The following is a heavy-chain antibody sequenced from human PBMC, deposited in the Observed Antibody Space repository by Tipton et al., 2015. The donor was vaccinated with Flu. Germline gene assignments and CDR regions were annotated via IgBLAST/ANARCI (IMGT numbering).Heavy chain of an antibody. CDR3: ARPGGPAAINPFSYFDF. J-gene: IGHJ4*02. CDR1: GYSFNNYG. Sequence: QSGPEVKKPGASVKVSCRTSGYSFNNYGISWVRQAPGQGLEWMGWISAYNGNTNYAQNFQGRVTLITDTSTSTAHLELRGLRSDDTAVYYCARPGGPAAINPFSYFDFWGQGTLVTVSS. CDR2: ISAYNGNT. V-gene: IGHV1-18*04. D-gene: IGHD2-2*01.